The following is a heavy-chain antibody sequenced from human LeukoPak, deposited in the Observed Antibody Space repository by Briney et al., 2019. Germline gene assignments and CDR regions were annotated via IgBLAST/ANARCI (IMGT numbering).Heavy chain of an antibody. D-gene: IGHD3-16*01. Sequence: QPGGSLRLSCAASGFTFSSYGMPWVRQAPGKGPEWVAVIWADGNKKQYVDSVKGRFTVSRDNSKKMLYLEMNSLRVEDTAVYFCAREGDVGGFFWYYLDIWGQGTLVTVSP. CDR3: AREGDVGGFFWYYLDI. CDR2: IWADGNKK. J-gene: IGHJ4*02. CDR1: GFTFSSYG. V-gene: IGHV3-33*08.